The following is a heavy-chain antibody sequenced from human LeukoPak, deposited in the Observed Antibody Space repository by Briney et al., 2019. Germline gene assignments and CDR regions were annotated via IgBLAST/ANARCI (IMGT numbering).Heavy chain of an antibody. J-gene: IGHJ4*02. Sequence: HTLTLTYPLYGDSGRGKNECRNWMRQYPSKENDWLGRTYYRSKWYDDYADSVKGRITISPGTSKNQFSLHVYPVTPEDTAVYYCARDVGTSGWYTFDYWGQGTLVTVSS. CDR1: GDSGRGKNEC. V-gene: IGHV6-1*01. D-gene: IGHD6-19*01. CDR3: ARDVGTSGWYTFDY. CDR2: TYYRSKWYD.